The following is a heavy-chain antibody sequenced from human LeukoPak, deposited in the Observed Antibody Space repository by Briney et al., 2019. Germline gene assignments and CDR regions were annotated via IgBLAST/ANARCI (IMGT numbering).Heavy chain of an antibody. CDR1: GFTINSYA. D-gene: IGHD3-22*01. CDR3: AKATYYYDSHGYNGVFDY. CDR2: VSGTADNT. J-gene: IGHJ4*02. Sequence: GGSLRLSCAASGFTINSYAMSWVRQAPGKGLEWVSAVSGTADNTYYAESVNGRFTISRDNSKNTLYLQVNSLRAEDAGVYYCAKATYYYDSHGYNGVFDYWGQGALVTLSA. V-gene: IGHV3-23*01.